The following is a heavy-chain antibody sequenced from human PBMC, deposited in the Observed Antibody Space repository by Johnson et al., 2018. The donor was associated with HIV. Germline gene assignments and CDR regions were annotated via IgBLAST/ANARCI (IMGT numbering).Heavy chain of an antibody. Sequence: QVQLVESGGGVVRPGGSLRLSCAASGFTFHDYGMSWVRQAPGKGLEWVAFIRYDGSNKYYADSVKGRFTISRDNSKNTLYLQMNSLRAEDTAVYYCAREGGIRGPSPVDAFDIWGQGTMVTVSS. CDR1: GFTFHDYG. V-gene: IGHV3-30*02. D-gene: IGHD3-16*01. CDR2: IRYDGSNK. CDR3: AREGGIRGPSPVDAFDI. J-gene: IGHJ3*02.